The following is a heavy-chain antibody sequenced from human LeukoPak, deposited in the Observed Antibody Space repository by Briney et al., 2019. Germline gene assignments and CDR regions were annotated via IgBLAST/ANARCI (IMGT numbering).Heavy chain of an antibody. V-gene: IGHV3-11*01. CDR3: AKKRTFYGDYLYYFDY. Sequence: GGSLRLSCAVSGFTFTDTYMTWIRQAPGKGLESLSYISPSGTDISYADSVKGRFTISRDNAKNSLYLQMNSLRAEDTAVYYCAKKRTFYGDYLYYFDYWGQGTLVTVSS. J-gene: IGHJ4*02. D-gene: IGHD4-17*01. CDR2: ISPSGTDI. CDR1: GFTFTDTY.